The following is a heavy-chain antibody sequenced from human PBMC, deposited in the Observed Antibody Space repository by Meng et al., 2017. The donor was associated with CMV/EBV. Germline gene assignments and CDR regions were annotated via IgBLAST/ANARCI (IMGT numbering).Heavy chain of an antibody. CDR1: AYA. D-gene: IGHD3-10*01. Sequence: AYAMHWVRQAPGKGLEWVSLISWDGGSTYYADSVKGRFTISRDNSKNSLYLQMNSLRAEDTALYYCAKGRGTAYYYGSGSWGQFDYWGQGTLVTVSS. CDR2: ISWDGGST. V-gene: IGHV3-43D*03. J-gene: IGHJ4*02. CDR3: AKGRGTAYYYGSGSWGQFDY.